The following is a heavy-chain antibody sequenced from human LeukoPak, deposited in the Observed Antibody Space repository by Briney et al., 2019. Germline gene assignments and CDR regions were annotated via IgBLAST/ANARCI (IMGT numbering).Heavy chain of an antibody. Sequence: GGSLRLSCAASDFTVSRNYMTWVRQAPGKGLEWVSEIYSDGSTYYAASVKGRFSISRDNSKKTVYLQMNSLRAEDTPVYYCPRELRENGAFDIWGQGTMVTVSS. V-gene: IGHV3-53*01. CDR2: IYSDGST. D-gene: IGHD1-26*01. CDR3: PRELRENGAFDI. J-gene: IGHJ3*02. CDR1: DFTVSRNY.